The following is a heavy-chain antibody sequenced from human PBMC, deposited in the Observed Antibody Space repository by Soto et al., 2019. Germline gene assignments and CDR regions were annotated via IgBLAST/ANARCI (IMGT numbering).Heavy chain of an antibody. J-gene: IGHJ4*02. D-gene: IGHD6-13*01. CDR1: GGSISSYY. CDR2: IYYSGST. CDR3: AGSGYSSSWYFY. Sequence: SETLSLTCTVSGGSISSYYWSWIRQPPGKGLEWIGYIYYSGSTNYNPSLKSRVTISVDTSKNQFSLKLSSVTAADTAVYYCAGSGYSSSWYFYWGQGTLVTSPQ. V-gene: IGHV4-59*01.